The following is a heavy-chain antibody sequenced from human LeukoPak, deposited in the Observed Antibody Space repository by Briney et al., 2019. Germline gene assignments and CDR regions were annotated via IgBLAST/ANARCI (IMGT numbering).Heavy chain of an antibody. V-gene: IGHV3-23*01. Sequence: PGGSLRLSCAASGFTFSSYAMSWVRQAPGKGLDWVSAISGRGGSTYYADSVKGRFTISRDNSKNTLYLQMNTLRPEDTAVYSCAKNGRGYSSDYFDYWGQGTLVTVSS. D-gene: IGHD5-18*01. CDR2: ISGRGGST. CDR1: GFTFSSYA. CDR3: AKNGRGYSSDYFDY. J-gene: IGHJ4*02.